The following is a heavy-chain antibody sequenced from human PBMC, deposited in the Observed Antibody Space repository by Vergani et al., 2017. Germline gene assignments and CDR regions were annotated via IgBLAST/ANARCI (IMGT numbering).Heavy chain of an antibody. Sequence: QLQLPESGPGLVKPSETLSLTCTVSGGSISSYYWSWIRQPPGKGLEWIGYIYYSGSTNYNPSLKSRVTISVDTSKNQFSLKLSSVTAADTAVYYCARNPYCGGDCYSDAFDIWGQGTMVTVSS. CDR1: GGSISSYY. V-gene: IGHV4-59*01. CDR2: IYYSGST. CDR3: ARNPYCGGDCYSDAFDI. D-gene: IGHD2-21*02. J-gene: IGHJ3*02.